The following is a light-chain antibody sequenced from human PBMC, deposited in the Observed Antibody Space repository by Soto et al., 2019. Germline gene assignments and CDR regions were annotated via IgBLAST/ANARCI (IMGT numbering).Light chain of an antibody. CDR3: SSYTSSSTRV. Sequence: QAASVSGSPGQSITISCTGTSSDVGGYNYVSWYQQHPGKAPKLMIYEVSNRPSGVSNRFSGSKSGNAASLTISGLQAEDEADYYCSSYTSSSTRVFGGGTKVTVL. V-gene: IGLV2-14*01. J-gene: IGLJ3*02. CDR2: EVS. CDR1: SSDVGGYNY.